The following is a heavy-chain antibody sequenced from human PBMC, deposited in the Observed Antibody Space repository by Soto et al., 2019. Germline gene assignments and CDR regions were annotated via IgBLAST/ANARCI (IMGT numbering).Heavy chain of an antibody. CDR3: AREGYCSSTSCYTYGMDV. Sequence: QVQLVQSGAEVKKPGASVKVSCKASGYTFTSYAMHWVRQAPGQRLEWMGWINAGNGNTKYSQKFQGRVTITRDTAASTAYMELSSLRSEDTAVYYCAREGYCSSTSCYTYGMDVWGQGTTVTVSS. CDR1: GYTFTSYA. V-gene: IGHV1-3*01. CDR2: INAGNGNT. J-gene: IGHJ6*02. D-gene: IGHD2-2*02.